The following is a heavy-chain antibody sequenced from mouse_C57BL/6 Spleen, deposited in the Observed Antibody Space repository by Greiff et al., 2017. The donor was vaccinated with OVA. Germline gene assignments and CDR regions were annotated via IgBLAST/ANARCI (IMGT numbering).Heavy chain of an antibody. CDR3: ARGGGAFAY. CDR1: GYTFTSYW. J-gene: IGHJ3*01. V-gene: IGHV1-64*01. D-gene: IGHD1-1*02. Sequence: QVQLQQPGAEPVKPGASVKLSCKASGYTFTSYWMHWVKQRPGQGLEWIGMIHPNSGSTNYNEKFKSKATLTVDKSSSTAYMQLSSLTSEDSAVYCCARGGGAFAYWGQGTLVTVSA. CDR2: IHPNSGST.